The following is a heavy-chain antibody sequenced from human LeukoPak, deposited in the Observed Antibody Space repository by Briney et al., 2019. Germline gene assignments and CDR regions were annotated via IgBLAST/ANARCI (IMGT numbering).Heavy chain of an antibody. CDR2: IIPIFGTA. J-gene: IGHJ6*02. Sequence: SVKVSCKASGYTFIGYYMYWVRQAPGQGLEWMGGIIPIFGTANYAQKFQGRVTITADESTSTAYMELSSLRSEDTAVYYCARSDFWSGYSYKDDYYYYGMDVWGQGTTVTVSS. D-gene: IGHD3-3*01. CDR1: GYTFIGYY. V-gene: IGHV1-69*13. CDR3: ARSDFWSGYSYKDDYYYYGMDV.